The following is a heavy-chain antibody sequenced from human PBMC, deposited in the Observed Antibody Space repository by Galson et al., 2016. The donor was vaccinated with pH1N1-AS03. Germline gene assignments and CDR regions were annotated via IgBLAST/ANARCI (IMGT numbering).Heavy chain of an antibody. D-gene: IGHD5-24*01. CDR3: AKDRVYNDAQWVFDC. CDR1: GFRLTSIA. J-gene: IGHJ4*02. V-gene: IGHV3-23*01. CDR2: VVTNGDT. Sequence: SLRLSCAASGFRLTSIAMRWVRQAPGKGLEWVSGVVTNGDTYFADSVKGRYSISRDDSKNTMYLQMDSLGVEDTAIYYCAKDRVYNDAQWVFDCWGQGNPVTVSS.